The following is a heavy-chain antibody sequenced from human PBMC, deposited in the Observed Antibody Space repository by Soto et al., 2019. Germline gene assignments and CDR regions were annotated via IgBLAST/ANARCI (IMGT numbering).Heavy chain of an antibody. D-gene: IGHD1-1*01. CDR2: ISAHNGNT. CDR1: GYGFTTYG. Sequence: QVHLVQSGAEVKKPGASVKVSGKGSGYGFTTYGITWVRQAPGQGLEWMAWISAHNGNTNYAQKLQGRVTVTRDTSTSTAYMELRSLRSDDTAVYSCARGRYGDYWGQGALVTVSS. CDR3: ARGRYGDY. J-gene: IGHJ4*02. V-gene: IGHV1-18*01.